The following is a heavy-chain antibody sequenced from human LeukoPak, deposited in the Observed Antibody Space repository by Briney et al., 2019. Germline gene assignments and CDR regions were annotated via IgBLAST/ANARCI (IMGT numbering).Heavy chain of an antibody. J-gene: IGHJ6*02. CDR2: ISGSGGST. CDR3: AKDGGITIFGVVITSGMDV. D-gene: IGHD3-3*01. Sequence: GGSLRLSCAASGFTFSSHAMNWVRQAPGNGLEWVSAISGSGGSTYYADSVKGRFTISRDNSKNTLYLQMNSLRAEDTAVYYCAKDGGITIFGVVITSGMDVWGQGTTVTVSS. CDR1: GFTFSSHA. V-gene: IGHV3-23*01.